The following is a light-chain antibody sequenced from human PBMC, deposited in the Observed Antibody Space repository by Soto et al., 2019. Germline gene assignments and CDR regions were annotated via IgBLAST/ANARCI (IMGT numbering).Light chain of an antibody. J-gene: IGLJ3*02. V-gene: IGLV2-8*01. CDR3: TSYVGNDIWV. CDR1: SSDVGAYNY. Sequence: QSALTQPPSASGSPGQSGTISCTGTSSDVGAYNYVSWYQQYPVNAPKLMIYEVTKRPSGVPDRFSCSNSGNTASLTVSGLQAEEEADYYCTSYVGNDIWVFGGGTEVTVL. CDR2: EVT.